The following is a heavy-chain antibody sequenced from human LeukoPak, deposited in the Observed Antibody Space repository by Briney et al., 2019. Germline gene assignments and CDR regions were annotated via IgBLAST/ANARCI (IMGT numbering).Heavy chain of an antibody. J-gene: IGHJ6*03. V-gene: IGHV4-4*02. Sequence: PSGTLSLTCAVSGGSISSSNWWSWVRQPPGKGLEWIGEINHSGSTNYNPSLKSRVTISVDTSKNQFSLKLSSVTAADTAVYYCARGVGYSYGWSPRHWYYMDVWGKGTTVTVSS. D-gene: IGHD5-18*01. CDR3: ARGVGYSYGWSPRHWYYMDV. CDR1: GGSISSSNW. CDR2: INHSGST.